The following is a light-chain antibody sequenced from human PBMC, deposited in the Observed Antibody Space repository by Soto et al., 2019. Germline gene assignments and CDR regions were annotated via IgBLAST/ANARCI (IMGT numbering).Light chain of an antibody. J-gene: IGLJ3*02. Sequence: SYELTQPPSVSVAPGQTARITCGGNNLGSKGVHWYQRRPGQAPVLVVYDDTARPSGIPERFSGSHSGNTATLTISRVEAGDEADYYCQVWDISSDHGVFGGGTKLTVL. CDR1: NLGSKG. CDR2: DDT. CDR3: QVWDISSDHGV. V-gene: IGLV3-21*02.